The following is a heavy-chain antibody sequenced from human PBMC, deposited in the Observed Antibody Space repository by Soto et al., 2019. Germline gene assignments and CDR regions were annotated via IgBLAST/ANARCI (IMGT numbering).Heavy chain of an antibody. CDR3: ARERGGYGLFDS. CDR2: IYPSGMP. Sequence: SETLSLTCTVSGGSISNAAYSWSWIRQQPGKGLEWIGYIYPSGMPFYNPSLRSRVTISIDRSNDQFSLNLKSVTAADTAVYYCARERGGYGLFDSWGQGTLVTVSS. V-gene: IGHV4-30-2*01. J-gene: IGHJ4*02. CDR1: GGSISNAAYS. D-gene: IGHD5-18*01.